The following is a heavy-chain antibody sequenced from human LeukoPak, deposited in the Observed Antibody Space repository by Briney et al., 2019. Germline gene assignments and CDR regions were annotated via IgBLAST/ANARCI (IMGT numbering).Heavy chain of an antibody. CDR1: GGSFSGYY. V-gene: IGHV4-34*01. J-gene: IGHJ6*03. D-gene: IGHD1-26*01. CDR3: ARLAFYSGSYYTSYYYYYMDV. CDR2: INHSGST. Sequence: SETLSLTCAVYGGSFSGYYWSWIRQPPGKGLEWIGEINHSGSTNYNPSLKSRVTISVDTPKNQFSLKLSSVTAADTAVYYCARLAFYSGSYYTSYYYYYMDVWGKGTTVTISS.